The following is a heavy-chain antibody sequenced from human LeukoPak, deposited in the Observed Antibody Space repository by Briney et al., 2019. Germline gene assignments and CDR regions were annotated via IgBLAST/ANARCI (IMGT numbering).Heavy chain of an antibody. Sequence: KPGXSLRLSCAASGFTFSSYSMNWVRQAPGKGLEWVSSISSSSSYIYYADSVKGRFTISRDNAKNSLYLQMNSLRAEDTAVYYCAGDLGYCSGGSCYDDAFDIWGQGTMVTVSS. V-gene: IGHV3-21*01. J-gene: IGHJ3*02. CDR3: AGDLGYCSGGSCYDDAFDI. D-gene: IGHD2-15*01. CDR2: ISSSSSYI. CDR1: GFTFSSYS.